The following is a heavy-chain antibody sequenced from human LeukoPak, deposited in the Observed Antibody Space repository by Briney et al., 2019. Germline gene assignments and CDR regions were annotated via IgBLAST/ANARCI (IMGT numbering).Heavy chain of an antibody. CDR2: IYYSGST. V-gene: IGHV4-39*07. D-gene: IGHD2-2*02. CDR1: GGSISSSSYY. J-gene: IGHJ4*02. Sequence: SETLSLTCTVSGGSISSSSYYWGWIRQPPGKGLEWIGSIYYSGSTYYNPSLKSRVTISVDTSKNQFSLKLSSVTAADAAVYYCARERTASIVVVPAAIAGYFDYWGQGTLVTVSS. CDR3: ARERTASIVVVPAAIAGYFDY.